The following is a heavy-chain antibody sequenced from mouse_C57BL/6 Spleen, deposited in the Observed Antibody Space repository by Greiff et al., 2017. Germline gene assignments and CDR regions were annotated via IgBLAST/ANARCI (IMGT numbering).Heavy chain of an antibody. J-gene: IGHJ2*01. D-gene: IGHD4-1*01. CDR3: ERQEGSGTYFDY. Sequence: EVQLVESGGDLVKPGGSLKLSCAASGFTFSSYGMSWVRQTPDKRLEWVATISSGGSYTYYPDSVKGRFTISRDNAKNTLYLQMSSLKSEDTAMYYCERQEGSGTYFDYWGQGTTLTVSS. CDR2: ISSGGSYT. CDR1: GFTFSSYG. V-gene: IGHV5-6*01.